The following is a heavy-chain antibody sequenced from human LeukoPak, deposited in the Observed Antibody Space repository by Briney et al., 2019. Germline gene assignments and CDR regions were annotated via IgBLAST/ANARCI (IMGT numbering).Heavy chain of an antibody. Sequence: ASVKVSCKASGGTFSNYPISWVRQAPGQGLEWMGGIIPIFGTANYAQKFQGRVTITADKSTSTAYMELSSLRSEDTAVYHCARDHTRRGSYSNDAFDIWGQGTMVTVSS. CDR1: GGTFSNYP. CDR2: IIPIFGTA. J-gene: IGHJ3*02. V-gene: IGHV1-69*06. CDR3: ARDHTRRGSYSNDAFDI. D-gene: IGHD1-26*01.